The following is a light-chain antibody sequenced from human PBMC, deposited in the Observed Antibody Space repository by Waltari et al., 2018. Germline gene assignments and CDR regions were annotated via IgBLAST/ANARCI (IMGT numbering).Light chain of an antibody. J-gene: IGKJ1*01. CDR2: AAS. CDR3: QKYGSLPAT. V-gene: IGKV3-20*01. CDR1: QSVSRT. Sequence: EIVWPQSPATLSLSPGERATLSCRSSQSVSRTLAWYQQKPGQAPRLLIYAASSRATGTPDRFSGSGSGTDFSLTISRLEPEDFAVYYCQKYGSLPATFGQGTKVEIK.